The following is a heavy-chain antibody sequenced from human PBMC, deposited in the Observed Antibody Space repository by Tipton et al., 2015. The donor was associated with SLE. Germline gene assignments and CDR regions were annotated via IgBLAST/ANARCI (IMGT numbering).Heavy chain of an antibody. D-gene: IGHD1-14*01. J-gene: IGHJ4*02. CDR3: AREFRRVGGIDY. CDR1: GFTFSSYD. Sequence: SLRLSCAASGFTFSSYDMHWFRQATGKGLECVSAIGTAGDTYYPGSVKGRFTISRENAKNYLYLQMNSLRAGETAVYYCAREFRRVGGIDYWGQGTMVTVST. V-gene: IGHV3-13*01. CDR2: IGTAGDT.